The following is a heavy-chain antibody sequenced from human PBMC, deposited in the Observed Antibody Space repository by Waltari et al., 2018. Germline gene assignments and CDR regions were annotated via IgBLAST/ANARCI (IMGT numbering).Heavy chain of an antibody. V-gene: IGHV3-7*01. D-gene: IGHD7-27*01. CDR1: GFTFSSYW. Sequence: EVQLVESGGGLVQPGGSLRISCEASGFTFSSYWMSWVRQAPGKGLEWVANIKQDGSEKYYVDSVKGRFTISRDNAKNSLYLQMNSLRAEDTAVYYCASGFDAFDIWGQGTMVTVSS. CDR3: ASGFDAFDI. CDR2: IKQDGSEK. J-gene: IGHJ3*02.